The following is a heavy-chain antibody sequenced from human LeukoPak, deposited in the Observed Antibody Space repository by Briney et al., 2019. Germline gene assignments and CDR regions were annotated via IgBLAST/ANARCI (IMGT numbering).Heavy chain of an antibody. J-gene: IGHJ6*04. CDR1: GFTFSSYG. CDR2: IKSDESNK. Sequence: NLSCKASGFTFSSYGMHWVRQAPGKGLEWVAWIKSDESNKKYADYVQGRVTITRDNSKNTLYLQMNSLGAEDAAVYYCGGDPAKSRADSYGYVLDVWGKGTTVTV. V-gene: IGHV3-33*01. CDR3: GGDPAKSRADSYGYVLDV. D-gene: IGHD5-24*01.